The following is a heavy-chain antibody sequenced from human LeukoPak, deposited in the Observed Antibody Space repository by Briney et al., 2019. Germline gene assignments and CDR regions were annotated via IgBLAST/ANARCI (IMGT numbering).Heavy chain of an antibody. Sequence: PGGSLRLSCSASGFVFSIYTMYWVRQAPGKGPEYVSTISGSGNGGSTYYADSVKGRFTISRDDSKSIVYLQMNGLRSEDTAVYHCVKDFGRVRGTPDSWGQGTLVTVSS. CDR2: ISGSGNGGST. CDR3: VKDFGRVRGTPDS. V-gene: IGHV3-64D*06. CDR1: GFVFSIYT. J-gene: IGHJ4*02. D-gene: IGHD2/OR15-2a*01.